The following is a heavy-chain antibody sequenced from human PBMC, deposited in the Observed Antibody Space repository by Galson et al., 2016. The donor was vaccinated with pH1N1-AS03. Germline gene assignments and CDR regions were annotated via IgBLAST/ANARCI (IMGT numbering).Heavy chain of an antibody. J-gene: IGHJ3*02. CDR2: ISSHGKID. CDR1: GFIFSNRG. D-gene: IGHD3-10*01. Sequence: SLRLSCAASGFIFSNRGMHWVRQAPGKGLEWVAVISSHGKIDYYADSVRGRFTVSRDNPNNTLYRQMDSLRAEDRAVYYCAKEGSGSVSKFAFDIWGQGTIVTVSS. V-gene: IGHV3-30*18. CDR3: AKEGSGSVSKFAFDI.